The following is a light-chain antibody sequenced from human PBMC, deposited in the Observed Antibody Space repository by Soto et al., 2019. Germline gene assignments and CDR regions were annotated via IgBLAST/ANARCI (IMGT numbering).Light chain of an antibody. Sequence: QSVLTQPASVSGSPGQSITISCTGTTSDVGLYNYVSWYQQHPGKAPKPMISEVSNRPSGVSNRFSGSKSGNTASLTISGLQAEDEADYYCSSYTSSDTLVFGAGTKLTVL. V-gene: IGLV2-14*01. CDR3: SSYTSSDTLV. CDR2: EVS. CDR1: TSDVGLYNY. J-gene: IGLJ2*01.